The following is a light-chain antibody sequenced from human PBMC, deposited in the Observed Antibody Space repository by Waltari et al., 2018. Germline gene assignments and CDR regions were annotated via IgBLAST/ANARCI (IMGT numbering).Light chain of an antibody. J-gene: IGLJ2*01. V-gene: IGLV3-1*01. CDR3: QAWDSTTAVV. CDR1: KLGDKY. Sequence: SYELTQAPSVSVSPGQPASITCSGDKLGDKYACWYQQKPGQSPVLVIYQDSKRPSGIPERFSGSNSGNTATLTISGTQAMDEADYYCQAWDSTTAVVFGGGTKLTVL. CDR2: QDS.